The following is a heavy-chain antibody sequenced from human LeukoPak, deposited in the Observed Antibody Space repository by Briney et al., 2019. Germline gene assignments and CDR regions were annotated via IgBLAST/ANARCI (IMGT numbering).Heavy chain of an antibody. CDR1: GFDFSDYY. Sequence: GGSLRLSCVASGFDFSDYYMSWIRQAPGKGLEWVSSIVPGSGVIYYGDTVKGRFTISRDNAKTSLALQMNSLRVEDTAVYYCARWRRGRYNWFDPWGQGTLVTVSS. D-gene: IGHD1-26*01. CDR3: ARWRRGRYNWFDP. CDR2: IVPGSGVI. J-gene: IGHJ5*02. V-gene: IGHV3-11*01.